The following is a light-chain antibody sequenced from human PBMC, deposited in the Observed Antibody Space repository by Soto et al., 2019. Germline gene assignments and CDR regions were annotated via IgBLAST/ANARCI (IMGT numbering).Light chain of an antibody. CDR2: LAS. CDR3: QQYGTSPFT. V-gene: IGKV3-20*01. CDR1: QSVSSSY. J-gene: IGKJ2*01. Sequence: EIVLTQSPGTLSLSPGERATLSCRASQSVSSSYLAWYQQKPGQAPRLLIYLASSRATGVPDRFSGSGSGTDFTLTISRLEAEDFALYYCQQYGTSPFTFGQGTMLEIK.